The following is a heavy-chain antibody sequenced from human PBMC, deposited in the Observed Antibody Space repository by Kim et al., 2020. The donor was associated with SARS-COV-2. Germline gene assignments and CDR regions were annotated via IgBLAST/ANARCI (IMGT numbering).Heavy chain of an antibody. CDR3: ARDPPRILWFGELRGHRDIPPEGFP. CDR2: IYSGGST. J-gene: IGHJ5*02. D-gene: IGHD3-10*01. CDR1: GFTVSSNY. Sequence: GGSLRLSCAASGFTVSSNYMSWVRQAPGKGLEWVSVIYSGGSTYYADSVKGRFTISRDNSKNTLYRQMNSLRAEDTAVYYCARDPPRILWFGELRGHRDIPPEGFPWGQGTLVTVSS. V-gene: IGHV3-66*01.